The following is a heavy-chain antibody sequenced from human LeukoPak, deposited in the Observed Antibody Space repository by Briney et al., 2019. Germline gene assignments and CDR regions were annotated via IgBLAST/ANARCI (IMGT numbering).Heavy chain of an antibody. J-gene: IGHJ3*02. V-gene: IGHV4-31*03. Sequence: SETLSLTCTVSGGSISSGGYYWSWIRQHPGKGLEWIGYIYYSGSTYYNPSLKSRVTISVDTSKNQFSLELTSVTAADTAVYYCARDKGLPQAFDIWGQGTMVTVSS. CDR1: GGSISSGGYY. CDR3: ARDKGLPQAFDI. CDR2: IYYSGST. D-gene: IGHD5/OR15-5a*01.